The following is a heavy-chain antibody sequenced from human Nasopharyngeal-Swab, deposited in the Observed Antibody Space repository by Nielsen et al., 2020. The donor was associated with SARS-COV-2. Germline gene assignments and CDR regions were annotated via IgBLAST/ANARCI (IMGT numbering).Heavy chain of an antibody. Sequence: GASLELCCAASGVTFSSYAMSWVRQAPGKGLEWVSAISGSGGSTYYADSVKGRFTISRDNSKNTLYLQMNSLRAEDTAVYYCAKEGSRTTVITIYWYFDLWGRGTLVTVSS. CDR1: GVTFSSYA. J-gene: IGHJ2*01. V-gene: IGHV3-23*01. D-gene: IGHD2/OR15-2a*01. CDR2: ISGSGGST. CDR3: AKEGSRTTVITIYWYFDL.